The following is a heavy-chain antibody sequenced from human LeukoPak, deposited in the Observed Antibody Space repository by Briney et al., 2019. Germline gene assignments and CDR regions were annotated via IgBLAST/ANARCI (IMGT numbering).Heavy chain of an antibody. Sequence: GGSLRLSCAASGFTFSSYGMHWVRQAPGKGLEWVAVISYDGSNKYYADSVKGRFTISRDNSKNTLYLQMNGLRAEDTAVYYCAKDFGYGPTDYWGQGTLVTVSS. J-gene: IGHJ4*02. CDR2: ISYDGSNK. V-gene: IGHV3-30*18. CDR1: GFTFSSYG. D-gene: IGHD5-18*01. CDR3: AKDFGYGPTDY.